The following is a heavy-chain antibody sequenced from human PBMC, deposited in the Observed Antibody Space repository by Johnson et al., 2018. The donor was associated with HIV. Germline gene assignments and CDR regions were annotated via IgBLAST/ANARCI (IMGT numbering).Heavy chain of an antibody. CDR2: ISWNSGSI. CDR3: ARRSSYDAFDI. CDR1: GFTFDDYA. Sequence: VQLVESGGGLVQPGRSLRLSCAASGFTFDDYAMHWVRQAPGKGLEWVSGISWNSGSIGYADSVKGRFTISRDNAKNSLYLQMNSLRAEDTALYYCARRSSYDAFDIWGQGTMLTVSS. V-gene: IGHV3-9*01. J-gene: IGHJ3*02.